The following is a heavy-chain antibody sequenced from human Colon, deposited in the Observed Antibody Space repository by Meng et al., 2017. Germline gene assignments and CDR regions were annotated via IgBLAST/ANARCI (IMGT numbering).Heavy chain of an antibody. J-gene: IGHJ2*01. CDR2: ISYSGST. Sequence: QVQLQESGPGLVKPSETLSLTCTVAGGSINTYYWSWIREPPGKGLELIGYISYSGSTYYSTSLRSRVTISVDTSKNQFSVRLSSVTTADTAVYYCARYGPYWYFDLWGRGTLVTVSS. CDR1: GGSINTYY. CDR3: ARYGPYWYFDL. V-gene: IGHV4-59*01. D-gene: IGHD2-21*01.